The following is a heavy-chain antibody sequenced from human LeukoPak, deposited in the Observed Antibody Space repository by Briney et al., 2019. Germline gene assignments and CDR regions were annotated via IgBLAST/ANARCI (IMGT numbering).Heavy chain of an antibody. V-gene: IGHV4-59*01. CDR2: IYYSGST. CDR1: GGSFSSYY. J-gene: IGHJ5*02. CDR3: AKRKDYYDSSGYYNWFDP. Sequence: SETLSLTCTVSGGSFSSYYWSWIRQPPGKGLEWIGYIYYSGSTNYNPSLKSRVTISVDTSKNQFSLKLSSVTAADTAVYYCAKRKDYYDSSGYYNWFDPWGQGTLVTVSS. D-gene: IGHD3-22*01.